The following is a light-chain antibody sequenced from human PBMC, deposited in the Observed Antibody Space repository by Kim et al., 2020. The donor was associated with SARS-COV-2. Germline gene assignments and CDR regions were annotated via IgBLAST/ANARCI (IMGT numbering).Light chain of an antibody. V-gene: IGKV3-20*01. CDR1: QGVSSGI. Sequence: SPGERAALSGRADQGVSSGILAWYQQKPGQAPRLLIYGASSRATGIPDRFSGSGSGTDFTLTISRLEPEDFAVYYCQQYGSSPPYTFGQGTKLEI. J-gene: IGKJ2*01. CDR3: QQYGSSPPYT. CDR2: GAS.